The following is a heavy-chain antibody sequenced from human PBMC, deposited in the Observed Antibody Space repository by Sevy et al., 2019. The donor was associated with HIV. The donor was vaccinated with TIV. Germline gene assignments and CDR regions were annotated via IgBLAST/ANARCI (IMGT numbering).Heavy chain of an antibody. CDR2: IFSSGST. Sequence: GGSLRLSFAISGFTVNDKYIIWVRQAPGKGLEWVSVIFSSGSTYYADSAKGRFTISRDNSKNTVYLQMNSVRAEDTAVYYCVSLFLSYRSGWSDFDYWGQGTLVTVSS. D-gene: IGHD6-19*01. V-gene: IGHV3-66*02. J-gene: IGHJ4*03. CDR1: GFTVNDKY. CDR3: VSLFLSYRSGWSDFDY.